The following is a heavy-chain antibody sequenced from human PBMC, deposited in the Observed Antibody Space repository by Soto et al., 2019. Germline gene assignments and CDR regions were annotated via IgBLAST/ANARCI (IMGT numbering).Heavy chain of an antibody. CDR1: VFTFSGSA. V-gene: IGHV3-73*01. CDR3: TRLFENYYDSSGYFPYWYYGMDV. CDR2: IRSKANSYAT. J-gene: IGHJ6*02. Sequence: WWSLRLSCSASVFTFSGSAMHWFRQASGKGLEWVGRIRSKANSYATAYAASVKGRFTISRDDSKNTAYLQMNSLKTEDTAVYYCTRLFENYYDSSGYFPYWYYGMDVWGQGTTVTVSS. D-gene: IGHD3-22*01.